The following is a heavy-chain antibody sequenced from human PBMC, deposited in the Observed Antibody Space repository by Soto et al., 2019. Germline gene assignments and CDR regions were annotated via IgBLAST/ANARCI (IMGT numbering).Heavy chain of an antibody. Sequence: GGSLRLSCAASGFTFSSYAMSWVRQAPGKGLEWVSAISGSGGSTYYADSVKGRFTISRDNSKNTLYLQMNSLRAEDTAVYYCAKVIRKHIVVPNWFDPWGQGTMVTVSS. D-gene: IGHD2-21*01. CDR3: AKVIRKHIVVPNWFDP. J-gene: IGHJ5*02. V-gene: IGHV3-23*01. CDR1: GFTFSSYA. CDR2: ISGSGGST.